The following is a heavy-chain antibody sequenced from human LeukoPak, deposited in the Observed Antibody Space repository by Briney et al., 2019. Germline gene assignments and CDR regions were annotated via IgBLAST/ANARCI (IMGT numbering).Heavy chain of an antibody. Sequence: GGSLRLSCAASGFTFSSYAMSWVRQAPGKGLEWVSAISGSGGSTYYPAPMKGRFTISRDNSKNTLYLQMNSLMAEDTAVYYCAKDLRLLLWFGEALDAFDIWGQGTMVTVSS. CDR1: GFTFSSYA. CDR3: AKDLRLLLWFGEALDAFDI. D-gene: IGHD3-10*01. V-gene: IGHV3-23*01. CDR2: ISGSGGST. J-gene: IGHJ3*02.